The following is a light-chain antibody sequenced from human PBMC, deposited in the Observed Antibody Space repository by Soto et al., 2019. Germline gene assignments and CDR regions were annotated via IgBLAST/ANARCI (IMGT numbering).Light chain of an antibody. CDR1: QSVSSY. V-gene: IGKV3-11*01. J-gene: IGKJ5*01. Sequence: EIVLTHSPATLSLSPWERATLSCRASQSVSSYLAWYQQKPGQAPRLLIYDASNRATGIPARFSGSGSGTDFTLTISSLEPEDSAIYYCQQYNNWPPITFGQGTRLEIK. CDR3: QQYNNWPPIT. CDR2: DAS.